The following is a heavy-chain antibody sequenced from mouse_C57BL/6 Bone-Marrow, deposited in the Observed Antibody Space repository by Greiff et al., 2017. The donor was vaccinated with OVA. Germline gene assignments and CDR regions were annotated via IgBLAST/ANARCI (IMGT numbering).Heavy chain of an antibody. Sequence: QVQLQQPGAELVKPGASVKLSCKASGYTFTSYWMHWVKQRPGQGLEWIGMIHPNSGSTNYNEKFKSKATLTVDKSSSPAYMQLSSLTSEDSAVYYCAREYITTVVATNYWGQGTTLTVSS. J-gene: IGHJ2*01. D-gene: IGHD1-1*01. CDR1: GYTFTSYW. CDR3: AREYITTVVATNY. CDR2: IHPNSGST. V-gene: IGHV1-64*01.